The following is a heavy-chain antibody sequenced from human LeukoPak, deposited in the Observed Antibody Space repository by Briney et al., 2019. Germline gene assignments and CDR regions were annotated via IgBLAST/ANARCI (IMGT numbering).Heavy chain of an antibody. Sequence: SETLSLTCTVSGGSISSYYWSWIRQPPGKGLEWIGYIHYSGSTNYNPSLKSRVTISVDTSKNQFSLKLSSVTAADTAVYYCARVYYYGSGSTSYYFDYWGQGTLVTVSS. CDR2: IHYSGST. D-gene: IGHD3-10*01. J-gene: IGHJ4*02. CDR1: GGSISSYY. CDR3: ARVYYYGSGSTSYYFDY. V-gene: IGHV4-59*01.